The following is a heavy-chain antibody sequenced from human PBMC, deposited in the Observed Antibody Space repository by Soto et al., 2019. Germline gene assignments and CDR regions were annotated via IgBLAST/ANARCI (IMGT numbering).Heavy chain of an antibody. J-gene: IGHJ1*01. Sequence: ASVKVSCKASGYTFTSYAMHWVRQAPGQRLEWMGWINAGNGNTKYSQKFQGRVTITRDISASTAYMELSSLRSEDTAVYYCARVYCSSTSCYADSEYFQHWGQGTLVTVS. CDR2: INAGNGNT. V-gene: IGHV1-3*01. CDR3: ARVYCSSTSCYADSEYFQH. D-gene: IGHD2-2*01. CDR1: GYTFTSYA.